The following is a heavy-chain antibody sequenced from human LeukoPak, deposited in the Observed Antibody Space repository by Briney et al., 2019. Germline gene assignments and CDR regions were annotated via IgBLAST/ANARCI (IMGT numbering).Heavy chain of an antibody. D-gene: IGHD6-19*01. J-gene: IGHJ3*02. CDR3: VRGHLVGGWFKYDAFDI. CDR1: GGPFSGYY. CDR2: IYHSGST. Sequence: SETLSLTCAVYGGPFSGYYWSWIRQPPGKGLEWIGYIYHSGSTSYNPSLKSRVTISLDTSKKHFSLKLSSVTAADTAIYYCVRGHLVGGWFKYDAFDIWGQGTMVTVSS. V-gene: IGHV4-59*01.